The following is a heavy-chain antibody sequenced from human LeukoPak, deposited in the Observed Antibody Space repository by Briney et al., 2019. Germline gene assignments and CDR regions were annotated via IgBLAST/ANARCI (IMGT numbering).Heavy chain of an antibody. CDR2: ISYSGDS. D-gene: IGHD2/OR15-2a*01. CDR3: ARDFLQTSSPDAFDI. Sequence: SETLSLTCTVSGVPINSGGYSWTWIRQPPGKGLEWIVHISYSGDSNYNPSLKSRVTISAAASKNQFSLKLTSVTAADTAVYYCARDFLQTSSPDAFDIWGQGTMVTVSS. J-gene: IGHJ3*02. CDR1: GVPINSGGYS. V-gene: IGHV4-31*03.